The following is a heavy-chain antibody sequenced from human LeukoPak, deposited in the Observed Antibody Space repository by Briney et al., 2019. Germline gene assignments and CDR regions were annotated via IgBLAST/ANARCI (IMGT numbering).Heavy chain of an antibody. V-gene: IGHV4-4*07. Sequence: SETLSLTCTVSGGSISSYYWSWIRQPAGKGLEWIGRIYTSGSTNYNPSLKSRVTMSVDTSKNQFSLKLSSVTAADTAVYYCAMRQPMAAGDYFDYWGQGTLVNVSS. CDR3: AMRQPMAAGDYFDY. CDR1: GGSISSYY. J-gene: IGHJ4*02. CDR2: IYTSGST. D-gene: IGHD6-25*01.